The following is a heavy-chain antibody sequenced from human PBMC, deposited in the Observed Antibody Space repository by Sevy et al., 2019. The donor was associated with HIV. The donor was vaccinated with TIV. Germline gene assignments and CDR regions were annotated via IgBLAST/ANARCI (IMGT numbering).Heavy chain of an antibody. CDR3: TTIRSHYSDSSGYYRAFDD. CDR2: IRSKTDGGTT. D-gene: IGHD3-22*01. Sequence: GGSLRLSCAASGFTFSNAWMNWVRQAPGKGLEWVGRIRSKTDGGTTDYAAPVKGRLTISREDSKNTLDLQMNSLKNEDTAVYYFTTIRSHYSDSSGYYRAFDDWGQGTLVTVSS. V-gene: IGHV3-15*07. J-gene: IGHJ4*02. CDR1: GFTFSNAW.